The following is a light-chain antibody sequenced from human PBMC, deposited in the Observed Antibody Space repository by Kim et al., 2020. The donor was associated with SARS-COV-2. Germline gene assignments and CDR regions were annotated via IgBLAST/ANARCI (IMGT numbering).Light chain of an antibody. J-gene: IGLJ3*02. V-gene: IGLV1-40*01. CDR2: GNN. Sequence: QSVLTQPPSVSGAPGQRVTISCTGSSSNIGAGYDVHCYQQLPATAPQLLIYGNNNRPSGVPDRCSGSKSGTSASLAITGLQGEDEADYYCRSYDSILRGSWVFGGGTQLTVL. CDR3: RSYDSILRGSWV. CDR1: SSNIGAGYD.